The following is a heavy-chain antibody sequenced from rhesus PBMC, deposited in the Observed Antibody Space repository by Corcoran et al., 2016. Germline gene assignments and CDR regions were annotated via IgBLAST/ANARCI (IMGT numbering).Heavy chain of an antibody. CDR2: ITYSGST. V-gene: IGHV4-122*02. J-gene: IGHJ2*01. Sequence: QVQLQESGPGLVKPSETLSLTCAVSGGSITSGYYYWSWIRQPPGKGLEWIGFITYSGSTSYNPSLQSRVTMSRYTSKNQFSLKLSSVTAADTAVYYCAREIGSSYKNWYFDLWGPGTPITISS. CDR3: AREIGSSYKNWYFDL. D-gene: IGHD4-29*01. CDR1: GGSITSGYYY.